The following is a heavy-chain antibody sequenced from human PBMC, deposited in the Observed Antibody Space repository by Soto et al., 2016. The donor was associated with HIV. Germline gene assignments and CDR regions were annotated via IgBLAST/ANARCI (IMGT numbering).Heavy chain of an antibody. CDR1: GGSFSGYY. CDR2: INHSGST. V-gene: IGHV4-34*01. D-gene: IGHD3-10*01. Sequence: QVQLQQWGAGLLKPSETLSLTCAVYGGSFSGYYWSWIRQPPGKGLEWIGEINHSGSTNYNPSLKSRVTISVDTSKNQFSLKLSSVTAADTAVYYCARGSRPGTFDYWGQGTLVTVSS. J-gene: IGHJ4*02. CDR3: ARGSRPGTFDY.